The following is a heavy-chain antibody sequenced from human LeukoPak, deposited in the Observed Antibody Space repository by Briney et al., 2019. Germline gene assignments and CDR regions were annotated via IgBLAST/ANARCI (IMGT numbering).Heavy chain of an antibody. CDR1: GFTFSSYG. Sequence: PGRSLRLSCAASGFTFSSYGMHWVRQAPGKGLEWVAVISYDGSNKYYADSVKGRFTISRDNSKNTLYLQMNSLRAEDAAVYYCAKDFGGYYDILTPPPDYYYGMDVWGQGTTVTVSS. V-gene: IGHV3-30*18. CDR3: AKDFGGYYDILTPPPDYYYGMDV. D-gene: IGHD3-9*01. CDR2: ISYDGSNK. J-gene: IGHJ6*02.